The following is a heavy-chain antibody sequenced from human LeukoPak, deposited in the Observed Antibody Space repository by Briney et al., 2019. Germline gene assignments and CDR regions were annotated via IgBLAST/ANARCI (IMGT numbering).Heavy chain of an antibody. J-gene: IGHJ4*02. CDR1: GGSISSSSYY. V-gene: IGHV4-39*01. D-gene: IGHD2-15*01. CDR2: MYHGGST. Sequence: SETLSLTCTVSGGSISSSSYYWGWIRQPPGKGLEWIGSMYHGGSTYYTPSLKSRVTMPLDTSENQFSLKLSSVTAADTAVYYCARGGGSYYHDYWGQGTLVTVSS. CDR3: ARGGGSYYHDY.